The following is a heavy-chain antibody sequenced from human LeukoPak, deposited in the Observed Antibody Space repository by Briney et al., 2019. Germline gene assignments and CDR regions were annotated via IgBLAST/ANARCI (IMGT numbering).Heavy chain of an antibody. D-gene: IGHD3-22*01. CDR2: ISAYNGNT. CDR1: GYTFTSYG. Sequence: EASVKVSCKASGYTFTSYGISWVRQPPGQGLEWMGWISAYNGNTNYAQKLQGRVTMTTDTSTSTAYMELRSLRSDDTAVYYCARDGDSSGYRNAFDIWGQGTMVTVSS. CDR3: ARDGDSSGYRNAFDI. V-gene: IGHV1-18*01. J-gene: IGHJ3*02.